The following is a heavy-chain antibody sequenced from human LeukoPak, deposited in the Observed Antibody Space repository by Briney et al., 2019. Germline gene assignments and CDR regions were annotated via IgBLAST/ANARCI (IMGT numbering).Heavy chain of an antibody. J-gene: IGHJ6*02. V-gene: IGHV3-30*18. CDR2: ISYDGSNK. CDR3: AKASTAMYYYYGMDV. Sequence: GRSLRLSCAASGFTFSSYGMHWVRQAPGKGLEWVAVISYDGSNKYYADSVKGRLTISRDNSKNTLYLQMNSLRAEDTAVYYCAKASTAMYYYYGMDVWGQGTTVTVSS. CDR1: GFTFSSYG. D-gene: IGHD5-18*01.